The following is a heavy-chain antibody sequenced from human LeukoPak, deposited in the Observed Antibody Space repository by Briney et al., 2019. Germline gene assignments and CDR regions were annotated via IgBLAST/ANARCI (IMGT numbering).Heavy chain of an antibody. D-gene: IGHD5-12*01. CDR1: GFSFTSYW. Sequence: GESLKISCNGSGFSFTSYWIGWVRQMPGKGLEWMGIIYPGDSDTRYSPSFQGQVTISADKSITTAYLQWRSLKASDTAMYYCARLEGGAYDSFDYWGQGTLVTVSS. CDR3: ARLEGGAYDSFDY. V-gene: IGHV5-51*01. J-gene: IGHJ4*02. CDR2: IYPGDSDT.